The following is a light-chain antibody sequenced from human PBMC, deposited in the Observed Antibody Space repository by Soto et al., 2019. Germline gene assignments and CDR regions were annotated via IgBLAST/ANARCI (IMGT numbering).Light chain of an antibody. Sequence: EIEMTQSPATLSVSPGERATLSCRASQSGSSILAWYQQKPGQAPGLLIYGASTRATGIPARFSGSGSGTEFTLTISSLQPEDFAVYYCQQYNNWPPWTFGQGTKVDIK. J-gene: IGKJ1*01. CDR2: GAS. V-gene: IGKV3-15*01. CDR1: QSGSSI. CDR3: QQYNNWPPWT.